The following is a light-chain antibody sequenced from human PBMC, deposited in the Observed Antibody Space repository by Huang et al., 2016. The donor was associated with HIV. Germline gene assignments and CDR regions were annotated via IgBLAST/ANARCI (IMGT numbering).Light chain of an antibody. J-gene: IGKJ1*01. Sequence: DIQMTQSPSSLSASVGDRVTITCRASQSISSYLNWYKQEPLKAPKLLIYAASTLQSGVPSRFSGRGSGTEYTLTISNLQPEDSAIYFCQQSYSLPRTFGQGTKVEIK. V-gene: IGKV1-39*01. CDR2: AAS. CDR1: QSISSY. CDR3: QQSYSLPRT.